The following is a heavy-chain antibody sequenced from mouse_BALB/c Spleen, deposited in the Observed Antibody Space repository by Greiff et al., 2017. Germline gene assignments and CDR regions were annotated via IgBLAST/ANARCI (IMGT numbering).Heavy chain of an antibody. CDR2: ISYSGST. Sequence: EVHLVESGPGLVKPSQSLSLTCTVTGYSITSDYAWNWIRQFPGNKLEWMGYISYSGSTSYNPSLKSRISITRDTSKNQFFLQLNSVTTEDTATYYCARRAYYYGSSYYFDYWGQGTTLTVSS. CDR1: GYSITSDYA. CDR3: ARRAYYYGSSYYFDY. J-gene: IGHJ2*01. D-gene: IGHD1-1*01. V-gene: IGHV3-2*02.